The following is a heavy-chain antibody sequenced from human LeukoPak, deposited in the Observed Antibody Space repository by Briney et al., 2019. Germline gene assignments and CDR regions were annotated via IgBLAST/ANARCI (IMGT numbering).Heavy chain of an antibody. CDR1: GFTFSIYE. CDR3: ARGRWFDP. V-gene: IGHV3-48*03. J-gene: IGHJ5*02. Sequence: GGSLRLSCAASGFTFSIYEMNWVRQAPGKGLEWVSFISGSGSTIHFADSVKGRFTISRDNAKNSLYLQMNSLRGEDTAVYYCARGRWFDPWGQGTLVTVSS. CDR2: ISGSGSTI.